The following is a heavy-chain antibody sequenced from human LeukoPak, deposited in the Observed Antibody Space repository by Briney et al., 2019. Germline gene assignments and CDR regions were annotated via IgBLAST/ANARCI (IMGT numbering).Heavy chain of an antibody. Sequence: GGSLRLSCAASGFTFSSYSINWVRQAPGKGLEWVSYISSSGTSIYYADSVKGRFTVSRDNARYSLHLQINSLRGEDTAVYYCTRDAASGTNWFDPWGQGTLVAVSS. CDR2: ISSSGTSI. D-gene: IGHD3-3*01. CDR1: GFTFSSYS. V-gene: IGHV3-48*01. CDR3: TRDAASGTNWFDP. J-gene: IGHJ5*02.